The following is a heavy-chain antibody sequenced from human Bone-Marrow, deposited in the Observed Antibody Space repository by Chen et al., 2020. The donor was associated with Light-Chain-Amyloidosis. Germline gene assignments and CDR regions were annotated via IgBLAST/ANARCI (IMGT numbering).Heavy chain of an antibody. CDR1: NYW. J-gene: IGHJ4*02. Sequence: NYWIGWVRQMPGKGLEWMGVIYPDDSDARCSPSFEGQVTISADKSITTAYLQWRSLKALDTAMYYCARRRDGYNFDYWGQGTLVTVSS. CDR3: ARRRDGYNFDY. CDR2: IYPDDSDA. V-gene: IGHV5-51*01. D-gene: IGHD5-12*01.